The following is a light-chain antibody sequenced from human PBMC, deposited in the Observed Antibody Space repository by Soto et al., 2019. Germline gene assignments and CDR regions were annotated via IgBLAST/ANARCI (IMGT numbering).Light chain of an antibody. J-gene: IGKJ4*01. CDR3: QQHANYPIT. CDR2: KAS. CDR1: RNIGSW. Sequence: DIQMTQSPSTLSASIGDRVTITCRASRNIGSWLAWYQQKAGKAPNLLIYKASTLETGVPSRFSGSASGTEFTLTISSLQPDDFATYYCQQHANYPITFGGGTKVEIK. V-gene: IGKV1-5*03.